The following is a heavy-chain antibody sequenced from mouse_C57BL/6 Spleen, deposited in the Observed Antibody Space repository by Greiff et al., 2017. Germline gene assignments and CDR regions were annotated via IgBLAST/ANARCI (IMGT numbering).Heavy chain of an antibody. D-gene: IGHD1-1*01. J-gene: IGHJ4*01. CDR2: IDPSDSYT. Sequence: QVQLQQPGAELVMPGASVKLSCKASGYTFTSYWMHWVKQRPGQGLEWIGEIDPSDSYTNYNQKFKGKSTLTVDKSSSTAYMQLSSLTSEDSAVYFCARMDYYGSSHYYAMDYWGQGTSVTVSS. CDR1: GYTFTSYW. CDR3: ARMDYYGSSHYYAMDY. V-gene: IGHV1-69*01.